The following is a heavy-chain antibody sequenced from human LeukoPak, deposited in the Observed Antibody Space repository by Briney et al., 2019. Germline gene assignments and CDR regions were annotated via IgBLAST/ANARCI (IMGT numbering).Heavy chain of an antibody. CDR2: ISNDGSNK. CDR3: AQGASSWHYYYYGMDV. D-gene: IGHD6-13*01. CDR1: GFIFSSYG. V-gene: IGHV3-30*18. J-gene: IGHJ6*02. Sequence: GGSLRLSCAASGFIFSSYGMHWVRQAPGKGLAWVAVISNDGSNKYYAGSVKGRFTISRDNSKNTLYLQMNSLRAEDTAVYYCAQGASSWHYYYYGMDVWGQGTTVTVSS.